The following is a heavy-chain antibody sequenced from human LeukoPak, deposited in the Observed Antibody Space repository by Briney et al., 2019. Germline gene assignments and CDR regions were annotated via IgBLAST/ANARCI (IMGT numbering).Heavy chain of an antibody. CDR3: ARDRSRSGYLSFDF. Sequence: GGSLRLSCAASGFTFSSHAMHWVRQAPGKGLEYVSSISSNGGSTYYANSVKGRFTISRDNSKNTMYLQMGSLGAEDMAVYYCARDRSRSGYLSFDFWGQGTLVTVSS. D-gene: IGHD3-22*01. J-gene: IGHJ4*02. V-gene: IGHV3-64*01. CDR1: GFTFSSHA. CDR2: ISSNGGST.